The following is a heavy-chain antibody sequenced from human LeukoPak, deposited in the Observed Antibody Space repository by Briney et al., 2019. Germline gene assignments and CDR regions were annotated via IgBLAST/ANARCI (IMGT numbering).Heavy chain of an antibody. D-gene: IGHD6-19*01. Sequence: SETLSLPCTVSGGSINSGSYYWSWIRQPAGKGLEWIGRSYTSGSTNYNPSRKSRVTISVDTSKNQFSLKLSSVTAADTAVYYCARVVYSSGWYLDYRGQRTLVTVSS. CDR3: ARVVYSSGWYLDY. J-gene: IGHJ4*02. CDR2: SYTSGST. CDR1: GGSINSGSYY. V-gene: IGHV4-61*02.